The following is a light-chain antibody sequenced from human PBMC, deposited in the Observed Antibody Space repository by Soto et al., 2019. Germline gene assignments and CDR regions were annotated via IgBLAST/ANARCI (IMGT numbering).Light chain of an antibody. CDR3: QQYATSPIT. V-gene: IGKV3-20*01. CDR1: QSVGRNY. CDR2: GAS. Sequence: DNVLTQSPGTLSLSPGERATLSCKSSQSVGRNYLAWFQQKYGQAPRLVISGASNRATGVPDRLSGSGSGTDFTLTISRLEAEDVAVYYCQQYATSPITLGQGTRLEIK. J-gene: IGKJ5*01.